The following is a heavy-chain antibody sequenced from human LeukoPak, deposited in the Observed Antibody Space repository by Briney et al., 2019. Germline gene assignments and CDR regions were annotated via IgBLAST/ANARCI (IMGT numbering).Heavy chain of an antibody. CDR3: ARARRSPRYYYDSSGDLDY. V-gene: IGHV3-11*01. CDR1: GFTFSDYY. Sequence: GGSLRPSCAASGFTFSDYYMSWIRQAPGKGLEWVSYISSSGSTIYYADSVKGRFTISRDNAKNSLYLQMNSLRAEDTAVYYCARARRSPRYYYDSSGDLDYWGQGTLVTVSS. J-gene: IGHJ4*02. D-gene: IGHD3-22*01. CDR2: ISSSGSTI.